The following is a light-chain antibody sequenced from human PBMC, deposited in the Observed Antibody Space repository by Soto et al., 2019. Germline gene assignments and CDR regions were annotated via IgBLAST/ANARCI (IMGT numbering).Light chain of an antibody. CDR2: TAS. J-gene: IGKJ4*01. Sequence: DIQMTQSPSSLSASVGDRVTITCRASQSINTYLSWYQQKPGKAPNLLIYTASSLQSGVPSRFSGSGSGTDFTLTISSLQPEDFATYFCQQSYSIPLTFGGGTKVEIK. V-gene: IGKV1-39*01. CDR3: QQSYSIPLT. CDR1: QSINTY.